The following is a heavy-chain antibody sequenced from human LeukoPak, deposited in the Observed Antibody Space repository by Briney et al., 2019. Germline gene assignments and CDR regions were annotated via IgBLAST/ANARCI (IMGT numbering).Heavy chain of an antibody. CDR1: GFTFSSYG. Sequence: GRSLRLSCAASGFTFSSYGMHWVRQAPGKGLEWVAVIWYDGSNKYYADSVKGRFTISRDNSKNTLYLQMNSLRAEDTAVYYCAKGDYGDYAIDYWGQGTLVTVSS. CDR2: IWYDGSNK. V-gene: IGHV3-33*06. D-gene: IGHD4-17*01. CDR3: AKGDYGDYAIDY. J-gene: IGHJ4*02.